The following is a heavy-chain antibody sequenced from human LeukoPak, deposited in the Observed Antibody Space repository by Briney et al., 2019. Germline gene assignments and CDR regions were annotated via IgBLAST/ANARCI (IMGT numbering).Heavy chain of an antibody. D-gene: IGHD5-24*01. CDR1: GYTFTSYG. Sequence: ASVKVSCKASGYTFTSYGISWVRQAPGQGLEWMGWISAYNGNTNYAQKLQGRVTMNTDTSTSTAYMELRSLRSDDTAVYYCARDWENGDGYNFGDYFDYWGQGTLVTVSS. CDR3: ARDWENGDGYNFGDYFDY. CDR2: ISAYNGNT. V-gene: IGHV1-18*01. J-gene: IGHJ4*02.